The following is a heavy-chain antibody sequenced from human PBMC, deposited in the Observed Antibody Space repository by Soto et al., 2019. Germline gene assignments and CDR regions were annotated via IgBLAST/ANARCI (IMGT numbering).Heavy chain of an antibody. V-gene: IGHV4-61*08. CDR3: ARIPVDTYMINWFDP. J-gene: IGHJ5*02. CDR1: GGSVSSGDYY. CDR2: IYYSGST. D-gene: IGHD5-18*01. Sequence: LSLTCTVSGGSVSSGDYYWSWIRQPPGKGLEWIGYIYYSGSTNYNPSLKSRVSISLDTSKNQFSLRLTSVTAADTAVYYCARIPVDTYMINWFDPWGQGTLVTVSS.